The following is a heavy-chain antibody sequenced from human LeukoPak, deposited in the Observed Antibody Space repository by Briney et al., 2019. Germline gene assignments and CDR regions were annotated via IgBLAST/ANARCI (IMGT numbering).Heavy chain of an antibody. CDR1: GGSISGYY. V-gene: IGHV4-34*01. D-gene: IGHD5-24*01. Sequence: PSETLSLTCTVSGGSISGYYWSWIRQPPGKGLEWIGEINHSGSTNYNPSLKSRVTISVDTSKNQFSLKLSSVTAADTAVYYCARVVRRWLQFWYFDYWGQGTLVTVSS. CDR2: INHSGST. CDR3: ARVVRRWLQFWYFDY. J-gene: IGHJ4*02.